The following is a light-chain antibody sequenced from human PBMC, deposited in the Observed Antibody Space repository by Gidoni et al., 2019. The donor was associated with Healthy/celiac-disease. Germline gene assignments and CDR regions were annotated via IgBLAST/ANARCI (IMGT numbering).Light chain of an antibody. CDR2: GAS. CDR1: QSVSSSY. J-gene: IGKJ5*01. CDR3: QQYGSSPPIT. Sequence: EIVLTQSPGTLSLSPGERATLSCRASQSVSSSYLAWYQQKLGQAPRLLIYGASSRATGIQDRFSGSGSGTDFTLTISRLEPEGFAVYYCQQYGSSPPITFGQGTRLEIK. V-gene: IGKV3-20*01.